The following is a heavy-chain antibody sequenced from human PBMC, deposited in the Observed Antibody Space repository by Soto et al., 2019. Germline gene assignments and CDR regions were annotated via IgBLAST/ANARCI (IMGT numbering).Heavy chain of an antibody. D-gene: IGHD3-16*01. CDR3: ARDLGDYVWWSYWYFDL. Sequence: EVQLVESGGGLVQPGGSLRLSCAASGFTFSSYSMNWVRQAPGKGLEWVSYISSSSSTIYYADSVTGRFTISRDNAKNSLYLQMNSLRDEDTAVYYFARDLGDYVWWSYWYFDLWGRGTLVTVSS. CDR1: GFTFSSYS. J-gene: IGHJ2*01. V-gene: IGHV3-48*02. CDR2: ISSSSSTI.